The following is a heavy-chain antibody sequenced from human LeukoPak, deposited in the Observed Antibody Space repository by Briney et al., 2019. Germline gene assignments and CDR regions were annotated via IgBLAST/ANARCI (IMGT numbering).Heavy chain of an antibody. J-gene: IGHJ6*03. V-gene: IGHV4-30-4*08. CDR3: ARDRGSGSYQHYYYCCCMDV. CDR2: IYYSGST. CDR1: GGSISSGDYY. Sequence: SETLSLTCTVSGGSISSGDYYWSWIRQPPGKGLEWIGYIYYSGSTYYNPSLKSRVTISVDTSKNQFSLKLSSVTAADTAVYYCARDRGSGSYQHYYYCCCMDVWGKGTTVTVSS. D-gene: IGHD3-10*01.